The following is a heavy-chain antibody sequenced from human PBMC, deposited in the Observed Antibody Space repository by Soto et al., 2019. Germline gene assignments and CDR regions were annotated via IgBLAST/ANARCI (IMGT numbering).Heavy chain of an antibody. Sequence: QVQLVESGGGVVQPGRSLRLSCAASGFTFSSYGMHWVRQAPGKGLEWVAVISYDGSNEYYADSVKGRFTISRDNSKNTLYLQMNSLRAEDTAVYYCAEGEQDYYYYGMDVWGQGTTVTVSS. J-gene: IGHJ6*02. V-gene: IGHV3-30*18. CDR1: GFTFSSYG. CDR3: AEGEQDYYYYGMDV. D-gene: IGHD1-26*01. CDR2: ISYDGSNE.